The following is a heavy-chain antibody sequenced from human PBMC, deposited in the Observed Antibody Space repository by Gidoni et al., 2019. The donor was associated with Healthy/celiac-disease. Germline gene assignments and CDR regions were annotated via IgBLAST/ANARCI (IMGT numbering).Heavy chain of an antibody. J-gene: IGHJ3*02. CDR2: IKQDGSEK. CDR3: ARGKGQWLAGDAFDI. Sequence: EVQLVESGGGLVQPGGSLRLSCAASGFTFSSYWMSWVRQAPGKGLEWVANIKQDGSEKYYVDSVKGRFTISRDNAKNSLYLQMNSLRAEDTAVYYCARGKGQWLAGDAFDIWGQGTMVTVSS. V-gene: IGHV3-7*03. CDR1: GFTFSSYW. D-gene: IGHD6-19*01.